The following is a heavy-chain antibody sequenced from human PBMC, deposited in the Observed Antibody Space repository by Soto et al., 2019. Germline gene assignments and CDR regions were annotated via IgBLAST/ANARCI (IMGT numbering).Heavy chain of an antibody. CDR3: VSQNTGTGGFGV. J-gene: IGHJ3*01. CDR2: INADNVGT. Sequence: LVKVSCKASGYSFTGYHVHWVRQAPGQGLEWMGWINADNVGTRYAQNFQGRVTMTRDTSMTTAYMELSRLRSDDTAVYHCVSQNTGTGGFGVWGQATMGTGSS. D-gene: IGHD2-8*02. CDR1: GYSFTGYH. V-gene: IGHV1-2*02.